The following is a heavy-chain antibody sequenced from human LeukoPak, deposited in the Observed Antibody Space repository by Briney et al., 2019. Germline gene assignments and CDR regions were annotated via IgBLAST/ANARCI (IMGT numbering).Heavy chain of an antibody. CDR2: INPNSGGT. CDR1: GYTFTGYY. CDR3: ARDRQRIAAAGTKSIWFDP. J-gene: IGHJ5*02. Sequence: GASVKVSCKASGYTFTGYYMHWVRQAPGQGLEWMGRINPNSGGTNYAQKLQGRVTMTRDTSISTAYMELSRLRSDDTAVYYCARDRQRIAAAGTKSIWFDPWGQGTLVTVSS. D-gene: IGHD6-13*01. V-gene: IGHV1-2*06.